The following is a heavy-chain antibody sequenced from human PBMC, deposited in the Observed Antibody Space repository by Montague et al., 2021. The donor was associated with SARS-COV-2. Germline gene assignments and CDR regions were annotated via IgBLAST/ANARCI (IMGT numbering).Heavy chain of an antibody. CDR1: GFTFSSYS. V-gene: IGHV3-21*01. D-gene: IGHD3-16*02. CDR2: ISSSSSYI. J-gene: IGHJ5*02. Sequence: SLRLSCAASGFTFSSYSMNWVRQAPGKGLEWVSSISSSSSYIYYADSVKGRFTIPRDNAKNSLYLQMNSLRAEDTAVYYCARGDYVWGSYRYSQYNWFDPWGQGTLVTVSS. CDR3: ARGDYVWGSYRYSQYNWFDP.